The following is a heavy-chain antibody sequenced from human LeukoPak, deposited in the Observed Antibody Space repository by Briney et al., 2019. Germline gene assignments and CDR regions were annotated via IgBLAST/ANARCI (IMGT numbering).Heavy chain of an antibody. CDR1: GFTFSSYA. Sequence: SGGSLRLSCAASGFTFSSYAMHWVRQAPGKGLEWVAVISYDGSNKYYADSVKGRFTISRDNSKNTLYLQMNSLRAGDTAVYYCARCRNFWSGPHDYWGQGTLVTVSS. J-gene: IGHJ4*02. CDR2: ISYDGSNK. V-gene: IGHV3-30*04. CDR3: ARCRNFWSGPHDY. D-gene: IGHD3-3*01.